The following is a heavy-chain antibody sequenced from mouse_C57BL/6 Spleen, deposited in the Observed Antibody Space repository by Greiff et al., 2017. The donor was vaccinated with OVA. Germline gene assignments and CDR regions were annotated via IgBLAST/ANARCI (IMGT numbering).Heavy chain of an antibody. V-gene: IGHV1-55*01. CDR3: ARWEVGFYCAVGFGG. Sequence: QVQLQQPGAELVKPGASVKMSCKASGYTFTSYWITWVKQRPGQGLEWIGDIYPGSGSTNYNEKFKSKATLTVDTSSSTAYMQLSSLTSEDSAVYYCARWEVGFYCAVGFGGRGPRTLVSGS. J-gene: IGHJ3*01. CDR2: IYPGSGST. CDR1: GYTFTSYW. D-gene: IGHD1-1*01.